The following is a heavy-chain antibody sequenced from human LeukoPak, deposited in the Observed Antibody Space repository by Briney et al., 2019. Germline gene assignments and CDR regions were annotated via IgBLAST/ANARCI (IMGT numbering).Heavy chain of an antibody. V-gene: IGHV3-21*01. Sequence: GGSLRLSCAASGFTFSSYSMNWVRQAPGKGLEWGSSISSSSSYIYYADSVKGRFTISRDNAKNSLYLQMNSLRAEDTAVYYCARDISMDSSGYPFNYFDYWGQGTLVTVSS. CDR3: ARDISMDSSGYPFNYFDY. CDR1: GFTFSSYS. CDR2: ISSSSSYI. J-gene: IGHJ4*02. D-gene: IGHD3-22*01.